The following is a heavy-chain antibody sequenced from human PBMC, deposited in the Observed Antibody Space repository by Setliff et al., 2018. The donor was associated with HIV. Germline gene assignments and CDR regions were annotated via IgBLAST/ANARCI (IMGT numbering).Heavy chain of an antibody. Sequence: ASVKVSCKASSYTFTSYGVSWVRQAPGQGLEWLGRIDAYNGDTNYAQNLQDRVTLTTDTSTNTAYMELRNLRSDDTAVYFCARDLGAFSSAWYVTIGDYWGPGTLVTVPS. CDR3: ARDLGAFSSAWYVTIGDY. CDR1: SYTFTSYG. CDR2: IDAYNGDT. D-gene: IGHD6-13*01. V-gene: IGHV1-18*01. J-gene: IGHJ4*02.